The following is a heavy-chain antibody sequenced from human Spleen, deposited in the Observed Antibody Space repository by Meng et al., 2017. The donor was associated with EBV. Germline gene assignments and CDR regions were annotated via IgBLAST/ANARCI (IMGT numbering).Heavy chain of an antibody. J-gene: IGHJ4*02. V-gene: IGHV2-5*02. Sequence: QITLKESGPTRVKPXQTLTLTCTFSGFSLSTSGVGVGWIRQPPGKALEWVALIYWDDDKRYSPSLKSRLTITKDTSKNQAVITMTNMDPVDTATYYCALDYGDYYFDYWGQGTLGTVSS. CDR1: GFSLSTSGVG. CDR3: ALDYGDYYFDY. CDR2: IYWDDDK. D-gene: IGHD4-17*01.